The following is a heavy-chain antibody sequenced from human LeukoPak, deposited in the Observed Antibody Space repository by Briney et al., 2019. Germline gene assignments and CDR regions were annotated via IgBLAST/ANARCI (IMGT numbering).Heavy chain of an antibody. CDR1: GFTFSAYS. CDR2: ISGSGGST. D-gene: IGHD3-10*01. Sequence: GGSLRLSCAASGFTFSAYSMNWVRQAPGKGLDWVSAISGSGGSTYYADSVKGRFTISRDNSKNTLYLQMNSLRAEDTAVYYCAKDFYGSGSAPDYWGQGTLVTVSS. CDR3: AKDFYGSGSAPDY. J-gene: IGHJ4*02. V-gene: IGHV3-23*01.